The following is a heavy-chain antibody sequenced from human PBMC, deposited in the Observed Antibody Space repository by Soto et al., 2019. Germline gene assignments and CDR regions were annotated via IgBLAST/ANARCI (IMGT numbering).Heavy chain of an antibody. V-gene: IGHV5-10-1*01. CDR1: GYSFAGYW. D-gene: IGHD3-22*01. CDR3: ARQIYDSDTGPNFQYYFDS. J-gene: IGHJ4*02. CDR2: IDPSDSQT. Sequence: GESLKISCKGSGYSFAGYWITWVRQKPGKGLEWMGRIDPSDSQTYYSPSFRGHVTISATKSITTVFLQWSSLRASDTAMYYCARQIYDSDTGPNFQYYFDSWGQGTLVTVPQ.